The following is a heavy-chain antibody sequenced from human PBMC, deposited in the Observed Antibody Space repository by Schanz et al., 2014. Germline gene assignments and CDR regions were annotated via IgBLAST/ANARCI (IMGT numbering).Heavy chain of an antibody. CDR3: ARETTIITGGAFDV. D-gene: IGHD3-9*01. CDR2: ISAFDDKT. CDR1: GYSFTTYD. V-gene: IGHV1-18*01. Sequence: QVQLVQSGGEVKKPGASVRVSCKASGYSFTTYDVNWVRQATGQGLEWMGWISAFDDKTDYAQNFQGRLIMTTDTATTTVYMELRGLRSDDTAVYYCARETTIITGGAFDVWGQGTMVTVSS. J-gene: IGHJ3*01.